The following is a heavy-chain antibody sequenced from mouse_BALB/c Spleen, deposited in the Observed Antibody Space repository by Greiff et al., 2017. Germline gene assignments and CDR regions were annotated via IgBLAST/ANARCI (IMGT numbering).Heavy chain of an antibody. Sequence: DVKLVESGGGLVQPGGSLKLSCAASGFTFSSYTMSWVRQTPEKRLEWVAYISNGGGSTYYPDTVKGRFTISRDNAKNTLYLQMSSLKSEDTAMYYCARGATATGAMDYWGQGTSVTVSS. D-gene: IGHD1-2*01. CDR2: ISNGGGST. V-gene: IGHV5-12-2*01. J-gene: IGHJ4*01. CDR1: GFTFSSYT. CDR3: ARGATATGAMDY.